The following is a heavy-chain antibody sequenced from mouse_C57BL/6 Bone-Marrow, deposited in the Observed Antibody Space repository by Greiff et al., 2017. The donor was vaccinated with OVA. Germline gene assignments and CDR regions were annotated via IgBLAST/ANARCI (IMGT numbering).Heavy chain of an antibody. CDR2: ISSGGSYT. CDR3: ARPDYGSSYDYYAMDY. V-gene: IGHV5-6*01. CDR1: GFTFSSYG. Sequence: EVHLVESGGDLVKPGGSLKLSCAASGFTFSSYGMSWVRQTPDKRLEWVATISSGGSYTYYPDSVKGRFTISRDNAKNTLYLQMSSLKSEDTAMYYCARPDYGSSYDYYAMDYWGQGTSVTVSS. J-gene: IGHJ4*01. D-gene: IGHD1-1*01.